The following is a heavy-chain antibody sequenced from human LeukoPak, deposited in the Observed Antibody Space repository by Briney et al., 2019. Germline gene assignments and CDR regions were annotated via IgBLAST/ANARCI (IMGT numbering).Heavy chain of an antibody. CDR3: ARDLFEAARQGLVYYYYYMDV. Sequence: GGSLRLSCAASGFTFSSYWMSWVRQAPGKGLEWVANIKQDGSEKYYVDSVKGRFTISRDNAKNSLYLQMNSLRAEDTAVYYCARDLFEAARQGLVYYYYYMDVWGKGTTVTVSS. CDR2: IKQDGSEK. J-gene: IGHJ6*03. D-gene: IGHD6-6*01. V-gene: IGHV3-7*01. CDR1: GFTFSSYW.